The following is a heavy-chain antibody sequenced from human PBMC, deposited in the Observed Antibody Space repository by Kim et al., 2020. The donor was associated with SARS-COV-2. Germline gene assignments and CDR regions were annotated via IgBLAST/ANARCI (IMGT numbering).Heavy chain of an antibody. D-gene: IGHD3-3*01. Sequence: ASVKVSCKASGYIFTIYYMHWVRQAPGQGLEWMGVINPSGGITSYAQKFHGRVTMTRDTSTSTVYMELSSLRSEDTAVYSCARGPSGKDYDFWSSYSGPYYFDYWGQGTLVTVSS. CDR2: INPSGGIT. J-gene: IGHJ4*02. V-gene: IGHV1-46*01. CDR1: GYIFTIYY. CDR3: ARGPSGKDYDFWSSYSGPYYFDY.